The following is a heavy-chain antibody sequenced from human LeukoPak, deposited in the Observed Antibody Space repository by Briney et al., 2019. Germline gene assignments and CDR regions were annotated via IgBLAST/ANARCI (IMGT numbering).Heavy chain of an antibody. Sequence: PSETLSLTCADHRGSFSGSYSCWIRPTPGKRLEWIGEINHSGSTNYNPSIKSRVTISVDTSKNQFSLKLSSVTAADTAVYYCARGRRSSSTSCYDYWGQGTLVTVSS. CDR2: INHSGST. CDR1: RGSFSGSY. D-gene: IGHD2-2*01. V-gene: IGHV4-34*01. CDR3: ARGRRSSSTSCYDY. J-gene: IGHJ4*02.